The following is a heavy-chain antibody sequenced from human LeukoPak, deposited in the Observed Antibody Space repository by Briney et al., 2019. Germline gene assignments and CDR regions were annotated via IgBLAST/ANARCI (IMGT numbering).Heavy chain of an antibody. Sequence: ASVKVSCKASGYTFTSYDINWVRQATGQGLEWMGWMNPNSGNTGYARKFQGRVTMTRNTSISTAYMELSSLRSEDTAVYYCAREVMVRGVIRRYYYYGMDVWGQGTTVTVS. V-gene: IGHV1-8*01. CDR2: MNPNSGNT. CDR1: GYTFTSYD. CDR3: AREVMVRGVIRRYYYYGMDV. D-gene: IGHD3-10*01. J-gene: IGHJ6*02.